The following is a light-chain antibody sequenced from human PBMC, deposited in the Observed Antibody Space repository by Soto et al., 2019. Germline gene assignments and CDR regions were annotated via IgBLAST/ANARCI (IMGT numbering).Light chain of an antibody. Sequence: QSALTQPPSVSGSPGQSVTISGTGTSSDVGSYNRVSWYQQPLGTAPKLMIYEVSNRPSGVPDRFSGSKSGNTASLTISGLQAEDEADYYCSSYTSSNNYVFGTGTKLTVL. V-gene: IGLV2-18*02. J-gene: IGLJ1*01. CDR1: SSDVGSYNR. CDR2: EVS. CDR3: SSYTSSNNYV.